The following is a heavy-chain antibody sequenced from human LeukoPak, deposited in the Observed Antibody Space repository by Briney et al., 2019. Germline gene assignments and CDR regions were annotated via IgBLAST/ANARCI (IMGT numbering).Heavy chain of an antibody. CDR1: GGSISSGSYY. Sequence: PSQTLSLTCTVSGGSISSGSYYWSWIRQPAGKGLEWIGRIYTSGSTNYNPSLKSRVTLSVDTPKNQFSLKLSSVTAADTAVYYCARDRDDYKYNWFDPWGQGTMVTVSS. CDR2: IYTSGST. D-gene: IGHD5-24*01. CDR3: ARDRDDYKYNWFDP. V-gene: IGHV4-61*02. J-gene: IGHJ5*02.